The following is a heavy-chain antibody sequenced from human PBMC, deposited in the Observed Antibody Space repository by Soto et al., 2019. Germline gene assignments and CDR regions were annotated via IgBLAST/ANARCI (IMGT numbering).Heavy chain of an antibody. J-gene: IGHJ1*01. Sequence: EVQLLESGGGLVQPGGSLRLSCAASGFTFSSYAMSWVRQAPGKGLEWVSGISGSGDSTYYADSVKGRFTISRDNSQNTLYLQMNSLRAEDTAVYYCAKGVPGIAVAGTGYFQYWGQGSLVTVSS. D-gene: IGHD6-19*01. CDR2: ISGSGDST. CDR1: GFTFSSYA. V-gene: IGHV3-23*01. CDR3: AKGVPGIAVAGTGYFQY.